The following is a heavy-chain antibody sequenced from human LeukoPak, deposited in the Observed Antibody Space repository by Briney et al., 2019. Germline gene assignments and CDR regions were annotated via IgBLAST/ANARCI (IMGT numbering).Heavy chain of an antibody. CDR1: GGSFSGYY. D-gene: IGHD3-22*01. J-gene: IGHJ4*02. Sequence: PSETLSLTCAVYGGSFSGYYWSWIRQPPGKGLEWIGEINHSGSTNYNPSLKSRVTISVDTSKNQFSLKLSSVTAADTAVYYCARPLGYDSSGHPLDYWGQGTLVTVSS. CDR2: INHSGST. CDR3: ARPLGYDSSGHPLDY. V-gene: IGHV4-34*01.